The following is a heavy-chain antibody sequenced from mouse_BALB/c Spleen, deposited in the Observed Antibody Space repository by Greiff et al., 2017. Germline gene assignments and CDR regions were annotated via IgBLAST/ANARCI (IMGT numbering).Heavy chain of an antibody. D-gene: IGHD2-1*01. CDR3: AREGDGNYVEAMDY. J-gene: IGHJ4*01. CDR1: GYTFTSYV. Sequence: LVESGPELVKPGASVKMSCKASGYTFTSYVMHWVKQKPGQGLEWIGYINPYNDGTKYNEKFKGKATLTSDKSSSTAYMELSSLTSEDSAVYYCAREGDGNYVEAMDYWGQGTSVTVSS. CDR2: INPYNDGT. V-gene: IGHV1-14*01.